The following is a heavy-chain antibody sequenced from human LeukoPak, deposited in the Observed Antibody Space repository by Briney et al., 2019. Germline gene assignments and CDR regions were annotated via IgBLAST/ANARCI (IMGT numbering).Heavy chain of an antibody. Sequence: GGSLRLSCAPSGFTFSSYAMNWVRQAPGKGLHWVSGIGASGDHTFYADSVKGRFTISRDNSKNTLYLQMSSLRAEDTAVYYCARRFDWLSDYWGQGTLVTVSS. CDR3: ARRFDWLSDY. D-gene: IGHD3-9*01. CDR2: IGASGDHT. J-gene: IGHJ4*02. V-gene: IGHV3-23*01. CDR1: GFTFSSYA.